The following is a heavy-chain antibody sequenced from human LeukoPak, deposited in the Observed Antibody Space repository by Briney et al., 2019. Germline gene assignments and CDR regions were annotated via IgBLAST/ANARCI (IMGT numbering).Heavy chain of an antibody. CDR3: ASYCSGGSCYSADFDY. V-gene: IGHV3-21*01. J-gene: IGHJ4*02. CDR1: GFTFSSYS. Sequence: PGGSLRLSCAASGFTFSSYSMNWVRQAPGKGLEGVSSISSSSSYIYYADSVKGRFTISRDNAKNSLYLQMNSLRAEDTAVYYCASYCSGGSCYSADFDYWGQGTLVTVSS. CDR2: ISSSSSYI. D-gene: IGHD2-15*01.